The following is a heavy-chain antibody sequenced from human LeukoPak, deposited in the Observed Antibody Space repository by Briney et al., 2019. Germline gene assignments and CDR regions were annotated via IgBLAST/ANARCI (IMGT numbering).Heavy chain of an antibody. CDR2: MNPNSGNT. D-gene: IGHD6-19*01. J-gene: IGHJ4*02. Sequence: VASVKVSCKASGYTFTSYDINWVRQATGQGLEWMGWMNPNSGNTGYAQKFQGRVTMTRNTSISTAYMELSSLRSDDTAVYYCARGGIAVAGTGARTRIFDYWGQGTLVTVSS. V-gene: IGHV1-8*01. CDR1: GYTFTSYD. CDR3: ARGGIAVAGTGARTRIFDY.